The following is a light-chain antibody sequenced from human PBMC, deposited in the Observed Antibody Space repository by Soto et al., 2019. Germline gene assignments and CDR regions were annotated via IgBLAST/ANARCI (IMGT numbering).Light chain of an antibody. CDR3: QQFKIYPLT. V-gene: IGKV1-9*01. J-gene: IGKJ4*01. Sequence: IQLTQSPSSLSAAVGDRVTITCRASQDISSYLAWYQQKPGKAPNLLIYAASTLQSGVPSRFSGSGSGTDFTLTISSLQPEDFATYYCQQFKIYPLTFGGGTKVEIK. CDR2: AAS. CDR1: QDISSY.